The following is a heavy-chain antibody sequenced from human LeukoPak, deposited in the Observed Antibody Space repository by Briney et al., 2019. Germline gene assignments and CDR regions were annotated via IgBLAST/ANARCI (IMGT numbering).Heavy chain of an antibody. CDR1: GYSISSGYY. V-gene: IGHV4-38-2*02. CDR3: ARLSSSWYFAFDY. J-gene: IGHJ4*02. CDR2: IYHSGST. Sequence: SETLSLTCTVSGYSISSGYYWGWIRQPPGEGLEWIGSIYHSGSTYYNPSLKSRVTISVDTSKNQFSLKLSSVTAADTAVYYCARLSSSWYFAFDYWGQGTLVTVSS. D-gene: IGHD6-13*01.